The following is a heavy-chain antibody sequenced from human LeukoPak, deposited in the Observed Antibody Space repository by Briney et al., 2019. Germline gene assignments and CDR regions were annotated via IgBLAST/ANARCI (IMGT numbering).Heavy chain of an antibody. CDR1: GFTFSSVW. Sequence: PGGSLRLSCTASGFTFSSVWMSWVRQAPGKGLQWVGRIRKTADGRTADYAAPVQGRFSISRDDSKKTLYLQMNSLKTEDTAVYYCTTGGSTAGNWGQGTLVTVSS. D-gene: IGHD1-14*01. CDR3: TTGGSTAGN. CDR2: IRKTADGRTA. J-gene: IGHJ4*02. V-gene: IGHV3-15*01.